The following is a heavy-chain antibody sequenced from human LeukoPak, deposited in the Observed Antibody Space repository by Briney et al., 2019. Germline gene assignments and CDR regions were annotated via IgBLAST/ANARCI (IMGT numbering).Heavy chain of an antibody. CDR2: IRSKAYGGTT. Sequence: GGSLRLSCTASGFTFGDYAMSWVRQAPGKGLEWVGFIRSKAYGGTTEYAASVKGRFTISRDDSKSIAYLQMNSLKTEDTAVYYSTRGINWFDPWGQGTLVTVSS. D-gene: IGHD2-15*01. J-gene: IGHJ5*02. V-gene: IGHV3-49*04. CDR3: TRGINWFDP. CDR1: GFTFGDYA.